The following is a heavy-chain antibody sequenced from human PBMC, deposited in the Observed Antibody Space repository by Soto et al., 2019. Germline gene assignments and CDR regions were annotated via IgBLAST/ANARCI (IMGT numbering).Heavy chain of an antibody. J-gene: IGHJ5*02. CDR1: GYTFTSYY. CDR2: INPSGGST. V-gene: IGHV1-46*03. Sequence: ASVKVSCKASGYTFTSYYMHWVRQAPGQGLEWMGIINPSGGSTSYAQKFQGRVTMTRDTSTSTVYMELSSLRSEDTAVYYCASLVHLYSGREVDWFDPWGQGTLVTVSS. D-gene: IGHD2-8*02. CDR3: ASLVHLYSGREVDWFDP.